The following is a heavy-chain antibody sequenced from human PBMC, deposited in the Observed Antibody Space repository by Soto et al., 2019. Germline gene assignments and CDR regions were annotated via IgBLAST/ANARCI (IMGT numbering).Heavy chain of an antibody. V-gene: IGHV3-15*07. Sequence: EVQLVESGGGLVKPGGSLRLSCTVSGLTFNDAWMNWVRQAPGKGLEWVGRIKSQTDGGTTDYAAAVKGRFTVSRDDSRDTLYLQMDSLKIEDTAVYFCATAPGYWGSAPLDYWGQGTLVTVSS. D-gene: IGHD7-27*01. J-gene: IGHJ4*02. CDR1: GLTFNDAW. CDR3: ATAPGYWGSAPLDY. CDR2: IKSQTDGGTT.